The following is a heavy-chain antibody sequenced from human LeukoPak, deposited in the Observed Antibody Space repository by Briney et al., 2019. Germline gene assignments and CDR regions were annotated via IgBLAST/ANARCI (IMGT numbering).Heavy chain of an antibody. D-gene: IGHD3-16*01. V-gene: IGHV4-59*02. Sequence: MSSETLSLTCSVSGASVSTYDWSWIRQPPGEGLEWIGYIDDNGSADYNPPPNGRVTISVERSRNRLSLRLSSVTAADTAVYYCARMGDTSFFYNIYMDVWGKGTTVIVSS. CDR3: ARMGDTSFFYNIYMDV. CDR1: GASVSTYD. CDR2: IDDNGSA. J-gene: IGHJ6*03.